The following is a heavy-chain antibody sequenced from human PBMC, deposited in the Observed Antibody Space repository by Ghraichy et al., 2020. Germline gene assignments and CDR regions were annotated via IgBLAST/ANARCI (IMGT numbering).Heavy chain of an antibody. D-gene: IGHD1-7*01. J-gene: IGHJ5*02. CDR2: FSGSGGST. V-gene: IGHV3-23*01. CDR3: AKDTITGTTGWFDP. CDR1: GFTFSSYA. Sequence: ESLNISCAASGFTFSSYAMSWVRQAPGKGLEWVSTFSGSGGSTYYADSVRGRFTVSRDNSKNTLYLQMNSLRAEDTALYYCAKDTITGTTGWFDPWGQGTLVTVSS.